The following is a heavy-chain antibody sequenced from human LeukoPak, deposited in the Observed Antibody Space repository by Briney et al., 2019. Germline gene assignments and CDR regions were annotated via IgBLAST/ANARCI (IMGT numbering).Heavy chain of an antibody. Sequence: GGSLRLSCAASGFTGSHNYMSWVRQAPGKGLEWVSATHSSGGTYYADSVKDRFTISGDTSKNTLYLQINSLSVEDTAVYYCIVFGDSNLWGQGTLVTVSS. D-gene: IGHD4-17*01. J-gene: IGHJ5*02. CDR3: IVFGDSNL. CDR1: GFTGSHNY. CDR2: THSSGGT. V-gene: IGHV3-53*01.